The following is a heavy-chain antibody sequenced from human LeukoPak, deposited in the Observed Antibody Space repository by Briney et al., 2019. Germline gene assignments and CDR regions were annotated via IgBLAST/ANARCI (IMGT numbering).Heavy chain of an antibody. CDR2: ISGSGGST. Sequence: GGSLRLSCAASGFTFSSYAMSWVRQAPGKGLGWVSAISGSGGSTYYADSVKSRFTISRDNSKNTLYLQMNSLRAEDTAVYYCAKDQGYSNYVPGFDYWGQGTLVTVSS. CDR3: AKDQGYSNYVPGFDY. V-gene: IGHV3-23*01. J-gene: IGHJ4*02. D-gene: IGHD4-11*01. CDR1: GFTFSSYA.